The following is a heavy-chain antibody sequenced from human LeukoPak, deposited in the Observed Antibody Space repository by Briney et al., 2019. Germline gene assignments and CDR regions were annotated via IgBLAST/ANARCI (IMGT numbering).Heavy chain of an antibody. CDR2: IKSKINNYAT. CDR3: TSRGRISGTSFDH. Sequence: PGGSLRLSCVASGFTLSGSAMHWVRQASGKGLEWVGRIKSKINNYATAYAASVKGRFTISRDDSRNTAYLQMNSLKSEDTAIYYCTSRGRISGTSFDHWGQGTLVTVSS. D-gene: IGHD1-14*01. CDR1: GFTLSGSA. J-gene: IGHJ4*02. V-gene: IGHV3-73*01.